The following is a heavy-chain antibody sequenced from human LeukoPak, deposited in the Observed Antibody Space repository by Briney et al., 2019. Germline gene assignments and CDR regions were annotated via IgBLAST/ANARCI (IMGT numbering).Heavy chain of an antibody. CDR1: GGSISSGGYY. J-gene: IGHJ4*02. CDR3: ARDDSSSWHQIDY. Sequence: PSETLSLTCTVSGGSISSGGYYWSWIRQHPGKGLEWIGYIYYSGSTYYNPSLKSRVTISVDTSKNQFSLKLSSVTAADTAVYYCARDDSSSWHQIDYWGQGTLVTVSS. CDR2: IYYSGST. V-gene: IGHV4-31*03. D-gene: IGHD6-13*01.